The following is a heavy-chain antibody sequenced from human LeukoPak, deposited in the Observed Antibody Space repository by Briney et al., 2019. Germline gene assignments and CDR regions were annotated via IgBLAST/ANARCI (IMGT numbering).Heavy chain of an antibody. Sequence: ASVKVSCKASGYTFTSYGISWVRQAPGQGLEWMGWISAYNGNTNYAQKLQGRVTMTTDTSTSTAYMELRSLRFDDTAVYYCARGESMIVVKAYYYYYGMDVWGQGTTVTVSS. D-gene: IGHD3-22*01. CDR2: ISAYNGNT. CDR1: GYTFTSYG. V-gene: IGHV1-18*01. CDR3: ARGESMIVVKAYYYYYGMDV. J-gene: IGHJ6*02.